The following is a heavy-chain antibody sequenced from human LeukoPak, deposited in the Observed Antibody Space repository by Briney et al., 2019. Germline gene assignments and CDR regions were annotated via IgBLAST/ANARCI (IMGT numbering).Heavy chain of an antibody. Sequence: SETLSLTCTVSGGSISSGGYYWSWIRQPPGKGLEWIGYIYHSGSTYYNPSLKSRVTISVVRSKNQFSLKLSSVTAADTAVYYFARVYKLLPFVDYWGQGTLVTVSS. CDR1: GGSISSGGYY. CDR2: IYHSGST. J-gene: IGHJ4*02. V-gene: IGHV4-30-2*01. CDR3: ARVYKLLPFVDY. D-gene: IGHD2-2*01.